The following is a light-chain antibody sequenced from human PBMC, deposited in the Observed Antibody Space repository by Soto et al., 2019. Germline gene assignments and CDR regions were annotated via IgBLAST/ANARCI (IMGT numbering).Light chain of an antibody. CDR2: DAS. J-gene: IGKJ4*01. CDR1: QSVRSW. Sequence: DIQMTQSPSTLSASVGDRVTITCRASQSVRSWLAWYQQKPGRAPKFLIYDASSLESGVPSRFSGSGSGTEFTLTISGLQPDDFASYYCQQYNSFSLTFGGGTKV. V-gene: IGKV1-5*01. CDR3: QQYNSFSLT.